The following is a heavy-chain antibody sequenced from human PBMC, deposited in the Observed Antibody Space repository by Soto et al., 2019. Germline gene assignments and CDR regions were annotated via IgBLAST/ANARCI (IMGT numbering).Heavy chain of an antibody. CDR2: IDYSGST. Sequence: SETLSLTCTVSGGSISSGDYYWSWIRQPPGKGLEWIGYIDYSGSTYYNPSLRSRLTISVDTSKNQFSLKLSSVTAADTAVYYCARGGRPIFGRYFDDWGQGPLVTVSS. J-gene: IGHJ4*02. CDR3: ARGGRPIFGRYFDD. CDR1: GGSISSGDYY. D-gene: IGHD3-3*01. V-gene: IGHV4-30-4*01.